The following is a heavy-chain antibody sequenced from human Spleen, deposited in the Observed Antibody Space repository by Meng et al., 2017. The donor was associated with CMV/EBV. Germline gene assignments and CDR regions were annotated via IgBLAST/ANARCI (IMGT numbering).Heavy chain of an antibody. V-gene: IGHV3-7*01. J-gene: IGHJ4*02. Sequence: GESLKISCIASGVTFSNHWRSWVRQAPEKGLEWVANIKEDGNEKHYVDSVKGRFTISRDNAKNSLYLQMNSLRLEDTAVYYCARVGDYSLKDWGQGTLVTVSS. D-gene: IGHD2-21*01. CDR1: GVTFSNHW. CDR3: ARVGDYSLKD. CDR2: IKEDGNEK.